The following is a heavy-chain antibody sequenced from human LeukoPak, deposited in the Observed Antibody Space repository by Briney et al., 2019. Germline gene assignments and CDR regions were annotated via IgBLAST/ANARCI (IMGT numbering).Heavy chain of an antibody. Sequence: GGSLRLSCAASGFTFSSYAMHWVRQAPGKGLEYVSAIDSNGDNTYYANSVKGRFIISRDNSKNTLYLQMGSLRPEDMGVYYCAREAIALPAYSLDYWGQGTLVTVSS. V-gene: IGHV3-64*01. CDR3: AREAIALPAYSLDY. D-gene: IGHD2-21*01. CDR2: IDSNGDNT. J-gene: IGHJ4*02. CDR1: GFTFSSYA.